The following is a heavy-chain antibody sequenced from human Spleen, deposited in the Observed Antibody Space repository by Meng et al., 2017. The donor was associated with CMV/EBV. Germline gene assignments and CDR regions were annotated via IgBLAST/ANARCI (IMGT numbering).Heavy chain of an antibody. D-gene: IGHD6-13*01. Sequence: GESLKISCTVSGASVSSGSYYWSWIRQPPGKGLEWVSYISSSGSTIYYADSVKGRFTISRDNAKNSLYLQMNSLRAEDTAVYYCASGTSSSWYYFDYWGQGTLVTVSS. J-gene: IGHJ4*02. CDR1: GASVSSGSYY. CDR3: ASGTSSSWYYFDY. CDR2: ISSSGSTI. V-gene: IGHV3-11*01.